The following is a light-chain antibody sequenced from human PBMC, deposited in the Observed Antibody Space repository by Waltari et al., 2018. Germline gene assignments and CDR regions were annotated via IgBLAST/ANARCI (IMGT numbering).Light chain of an antibody. CDR2: GAS. V-gene: IGKV3-20*01. J-gene: IGKJ1*01. CDR3: QEYGSSRT. Sequence: EIVLTQSPGTLSLSPGERATPSCRASQSVSSSYLAWYQQKPGQAPRLLIYGASSRATGIPDRFSGSGSGTDFTLTISRLEPEDSAVYYCQEYGSSRTFGQGTKVEIK. CDR1: QSVSSSY.